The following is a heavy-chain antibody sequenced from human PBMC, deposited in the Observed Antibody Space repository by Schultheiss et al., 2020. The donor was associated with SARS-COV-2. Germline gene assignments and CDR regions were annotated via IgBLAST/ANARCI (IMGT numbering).Heavy chain of an antibody. V-gene: IGHV4-61*02. Sequence: LRLSCTVSGGSISSSSYYWGWIRQSAGKGLEWIGRMYTSGNTNYNPSLKSRVTMSVDTSKNQFSLKLSSVTAADTAVYYCARHVVVVVAATRSYWFDPWGQGTLVTVSS. J-gene: IGHJ5*02. CDR1: GGSISSSSYY. D-gene: IGHD2-15*01. CDR2: MYTSGNT. CDR3: ARHVVVVVAATRSYWFDP.